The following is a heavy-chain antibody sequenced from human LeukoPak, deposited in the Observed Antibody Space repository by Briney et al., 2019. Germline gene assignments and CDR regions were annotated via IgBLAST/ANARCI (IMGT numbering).Heavy chain of an antibody. CDR1: GITLSSYA. V-gene: IGHV3-23*01. CDR3: AKMARNYYDSSGPLDY. CDR2: ISESGAGT. D-gene: IGHD3-22*01. J-gene: IGHJ4*02. Sequence: GGSLRLSCAASGITLSSYAMNWVRQAPGRGLEWASSISESGAGTYYADSVKGRSTISRDNSKNTLYLQMNSLRAEDTAVYYCAKMARNYYDSSGPLDYWGQGTLVTVSS.